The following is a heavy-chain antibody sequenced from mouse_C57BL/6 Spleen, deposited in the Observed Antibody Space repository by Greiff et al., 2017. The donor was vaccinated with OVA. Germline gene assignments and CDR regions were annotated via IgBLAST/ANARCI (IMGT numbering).Heavy chain of an antibody. D-gene: IGHD1-1*01. CDR1: GYTFTSYW. CDR3: ARYTTVVANGDY. CDR2: IDPSDSYT. Sequence: QVQLQQPGAELVKPGASVTLSCKASGYTFTSYWMQWVQQRPGKGLEWIGEIDPSDSYTNYNQKFKGKATLTIDTSSKTPYLQLISLTSEDSAVYYCARYTTVVANGDYWGQGTSVTVSS. V-gene: IGHV1-50*01. J-gene: IGHJ4*01.